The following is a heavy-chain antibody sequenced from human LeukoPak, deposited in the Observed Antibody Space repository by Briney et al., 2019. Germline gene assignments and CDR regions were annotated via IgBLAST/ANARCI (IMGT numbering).Heavy chain of an antibody. CDR1: GFTFSSYW. V-gene: IGHV3-74*01. CDR2: INSDGSST. Sequence: GGSLRLSCAASGFTFSSYWMHWVRQAPGKGLVWVSRINSDGSSTSYADSVKGRFTISRDNSKNTLYLQMNSLRAEDTAVYYCAKRGVVVAADDYWGQGTLVTVSS. J-gene: IGHJ4*02. D-gene: IGHD2-15*01. CDR3: AKRGVVVAADDY.